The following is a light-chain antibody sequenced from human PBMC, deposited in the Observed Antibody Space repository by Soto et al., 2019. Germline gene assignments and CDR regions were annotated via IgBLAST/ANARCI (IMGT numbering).Light chain of an antibody. Sequence: QSALTQPASVSGSPGQSITISCTGNSSDVGGYNYVSWYQQHPGKAPKLMIYEVSNRPSGVSDRFSGSKSGNTASLIISGLQAEDEADYYCSSYTSSTTLDVFGAGTKLTGL. CDR1: SSDVGGYNY. J-gene: IGLJ1*01. V-gene: IGLV2-14*01. CDR3: SSYTSSTTLDV. CDR2: EVS.